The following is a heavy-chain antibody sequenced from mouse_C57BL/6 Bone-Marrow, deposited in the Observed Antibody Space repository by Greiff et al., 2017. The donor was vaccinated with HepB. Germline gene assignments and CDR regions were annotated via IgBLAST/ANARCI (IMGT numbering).Heavy chain of an antibody. CDR1: GYTFTSYW. J-gene: IGHJ3*01. V-gene: IGHV1-74*01. CDR2: IHPSDSDT. D-gene: IGHD2-3*01. CDR3: AIGIDGYYWFAY. Sequence: QVQLKQPGAELVKPGASVKVSCKASGYTFTSYWMHWVKQRPGQGLEWIGRIHPSDSDTNYNQKFKGKATLTVDKSSSTAYMQLSSLTSEDSAVYYCAIGIDGYYWFAYWGQGTLVTVSA.